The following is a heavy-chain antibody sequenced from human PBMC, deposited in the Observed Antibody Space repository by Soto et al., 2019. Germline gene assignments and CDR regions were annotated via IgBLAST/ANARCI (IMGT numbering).Heavy chain of an antibody. CDR3: ARRARRDVYYMDV. D-gene: IGHD6-6*01. CDR1: GFTLSGYA. CDR2: ISTNGVGT. V-gene: IGHV3-64*01. Sequence: EVQLVESGGGLAQPGGSLRLSCAASGFTLSGYAMDWVRQAPGKGLEYVSGISTNGVGTYYANSVQGRFTISRDNSKNTVYLQMGSLRPEDMAVYYCARRARRDVYYMDVWGKGTTVTVSS. J-gene: IGHJ6*03.